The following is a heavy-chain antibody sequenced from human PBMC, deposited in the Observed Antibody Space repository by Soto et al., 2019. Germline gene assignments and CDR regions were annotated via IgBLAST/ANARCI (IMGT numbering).Heavy chain of an antibody. V-gene: IGHV6-1*01. Sequence: SQTLSLTCVGSGDTVSSNSVAWNWVRQSPSRGLEWLGRTYYRSRWYSDYAVSVRSRIDINADTSKNQVSLQLNSVTPEDTAVYYCARSEEGSDYYYYGMDVWGQGTTVTVSS. D-gene: IGHD3-10*01. J-gene: IGHJ6*01. CDR3: ARSEEGSDYYYYGMDV. CDR2: TYYRSRWYS. CDR1: GDTVSSNSVA.